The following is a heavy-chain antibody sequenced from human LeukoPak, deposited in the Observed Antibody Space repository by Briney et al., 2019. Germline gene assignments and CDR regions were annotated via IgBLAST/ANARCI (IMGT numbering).Heavy chain of an antibody. J-gene: IGHJ5*02. D-gene: IGHD3-22*01. V-gene: IGHV3-9*01. CDR3: AKDSMPYYYDSSGYSEKWFDT. Sequence: GGAVRLTFPACGCIFVGYAMHWVRQAGGKDLDWVSGTSWNRGSICYADSVKGRFTHASDNAKNSLYLQMNSLRAEDTAVYYYAKDSMPYYYDSSGYSEKWFDTWGQGTLVTVSS. CDR2: TSWNRGSI. CDR1: GCIFVGYA.